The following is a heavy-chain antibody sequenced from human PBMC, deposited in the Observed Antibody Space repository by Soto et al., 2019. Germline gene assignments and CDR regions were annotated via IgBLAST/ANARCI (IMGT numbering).Heavy chain of an antibody. D-gene: IGHD1-26*01. J-gene: IGHJ6*02. CDR3: ARVRVGATFNYYYGMDV. V-gene: IGHV5-10-1*01. CDR2: IDPSDSYT. Sequence: LGESLKISCKGSGYSFTSYWISWVRQMPGKGLEWMGRIDPSDSYTNYSPSFQGHVTISADKSISTAYLQWSSLKASDTAMYYCARVRVGATFNYYYGMDVWGQGTTVTVSS. CDR1: GYSFTSYW.